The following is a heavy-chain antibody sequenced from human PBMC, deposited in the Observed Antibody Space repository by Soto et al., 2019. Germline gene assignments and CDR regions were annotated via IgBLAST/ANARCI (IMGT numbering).Heavy chain of an antibody. CDR1: GGSISSSSYY. CDR2: IYYSGST. J-gene: IGHJ6*02. CDR3: ARQVYSYGEYYYYGMDV. V-gene: IGHV4-39*01. Sequence: SETLSLTCTVSGGSISSSSYYWGWIRQPPGKGLEWIGSIYYSGSTYYNPSLKSRVTISVDTSKNQFSLKLSSVTAADTAVYYCARQVYSYGEYYYYGMDVWGQGTTVTVSS. D-gene: IGHD5-18*01.